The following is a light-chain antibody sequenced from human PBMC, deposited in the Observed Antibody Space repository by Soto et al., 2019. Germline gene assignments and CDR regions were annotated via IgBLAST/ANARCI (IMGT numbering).Light chain of an antibody. J-gene: IGKJ1*01. CDR1: QSVGRS. CDR2: DAS. V-gene: IGKV3-20*01. CDR3: QQYGSSRA. Sequence: EIWLTQSPATLSLSPGERATLSCWASQSVGRSLAWYQQKPGQAPRLLINDASNRATGIPARFGGSGSGTDFTLTISRLEPEDFAVYYCQQYGSSRAFGQGTKVDI.